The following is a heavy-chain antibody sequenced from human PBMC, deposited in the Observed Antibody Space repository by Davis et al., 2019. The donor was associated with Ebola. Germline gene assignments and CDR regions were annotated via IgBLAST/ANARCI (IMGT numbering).Heavy chain of an antibody. CDR1: GYTFTSYG. V-gene: IGHV1-18*01. D-gene: IGHD4-11*01. J-gene: IGHJ5*02. CDR2: ISAYNGNT. CDR3: ARGVDYSNYQDLNWFDP. Sequence: ASVKVSCKASGYTFTSYGISWVRQAPGHGLEWMGWISAYNGNTNYAQKFQGRVTITADKSTSTAYMELSSLRSEDTAVYYCARGVDYSNYQDLNWFDPWGQGTLVTVSS.